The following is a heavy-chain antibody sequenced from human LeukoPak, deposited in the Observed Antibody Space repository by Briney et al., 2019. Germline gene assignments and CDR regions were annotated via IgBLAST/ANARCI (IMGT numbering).Heavy chain of an antibody. CDR3: AKDIGATVTGYDY. V-gene: IGHV3-20*04. Sequence: GGSLRLSCAASGFTFDDYGMSWVRQAPGKGLEWVSGINWNGGSTGYADSVKGRFTISRDNAKNSLYLQMNSLRTEDTALYYCAKDIGATVTGYDYWGQGTLVTVSS. CDR1: GFTFDDYG. J-gene: IGHJ4*02. D-gene: IGHD4-17*01. CDR2: INWNGGST.